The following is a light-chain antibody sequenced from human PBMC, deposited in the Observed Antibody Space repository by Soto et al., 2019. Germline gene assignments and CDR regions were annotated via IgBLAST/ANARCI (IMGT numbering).Light chain of an antibody. Sequence: QSVLTQPPSVSAAPGQKVTISCSGGTSNIGNNHVSWYQQVPVTAPKLLIYDTDKRPSGIPDRFSGSKYGTSATLGISGLQTGDEADYYCVAWDGGLSAVVFGGGTQLTVL. CDR1: TSNIGNNH. J-gene: IGLJ2*01. V-gene: IGLV1-51*01. CDR2: DTD. CDR3: VAWDGGLSAVV.